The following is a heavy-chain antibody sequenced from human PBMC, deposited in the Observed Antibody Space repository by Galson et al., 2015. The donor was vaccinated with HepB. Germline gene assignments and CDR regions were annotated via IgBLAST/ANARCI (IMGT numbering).Heavy chain of an antibody. D-gene: IGHD3-22*01. Sequence: SLRLSCAASGFTFSSYSMNWVRQAPGKGLEWVSYISSSSSTIYYADSVKGRFTISRDNAKNSLYLQMNSLRAEDTAVYYCAREIYYDSLGAFDIWGQGTMVTVSS. V-gene: IGHV3-48*01. CDR2: ISSSSSTI. CDR1: GFTFSSYS. CDR3: AREIYYDSLGAFDI. J-gene: IGHJ3*02.